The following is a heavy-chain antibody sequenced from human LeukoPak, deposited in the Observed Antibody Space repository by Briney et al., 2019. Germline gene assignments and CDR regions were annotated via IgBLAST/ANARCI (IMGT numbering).Heavy chain of an antibody. CDR3: ARERANLQNWFDP. J-gene: IGHJ5*02. CDR2: IIPILGIA. Sequence: SMKVSCKASGGTFSSYTISWVRQAPGQGLEWMGRIIPILGIASYAQKFQGRVTITADKSTSTAYMKLSSLRSEDTAVYYCARERANLQNWFDPWGQGTLVTVSS. V-gene: IGHV1-69*04. CDR1: GGTFSSYT.